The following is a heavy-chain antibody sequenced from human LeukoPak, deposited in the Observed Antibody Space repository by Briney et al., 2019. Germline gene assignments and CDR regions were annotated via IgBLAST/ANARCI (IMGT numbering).Heavy chain of an antibody. CDR2: IWYDGSNK. D-gene: IGHD2-2*01. Sequence: GSLRLSCAASVFTFSSYGMHWVRQAPGKGLEWVAVIWYDGSNKYYADSVKGRFTISRDNSKNTLYLQMNSLRAEDTAVYYCARAEIVVTAATLENYYYYGMDVWGKGTTVTVSS. CDR1: VFTFSSYG. J-gene: IGHJ6*04. V-gene: IGHV3-33*01. CDR3: ARAEIVVTAATLENYYYYGMDV.